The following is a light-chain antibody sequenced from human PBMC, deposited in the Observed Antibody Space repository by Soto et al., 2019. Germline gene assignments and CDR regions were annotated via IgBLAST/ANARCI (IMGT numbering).Light chain of an antibody. CDR3: AAWDDSLSGYV. V-gene: IGLV2-11*01. CDR2: DVN. CDR1: SSDVGGYIY. J-gene: IGLJ1*01. Sequence: QSALTQPRSVSGSPGQSVTISCTGTSSDVGGYIYVSWYQQHPGRAPKLMIYDVNKRPSGVPDRFSGSKSGNTASLTISGLQAEDEADYYCAAWDDSLSGYVFGTGTKVTVL.